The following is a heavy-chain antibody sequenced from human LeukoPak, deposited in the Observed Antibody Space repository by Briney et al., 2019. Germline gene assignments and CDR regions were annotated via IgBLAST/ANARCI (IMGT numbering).Heavy chain of an antibody. CDR2: ISSDGSGK. J-gene: IGHJ4*02. CDR1: GFMFSGYG. CDR3: AKDGDCGRGGCFPNNFNH. Sequence: GGSLRLSCAASGFMFSGYGMHWVRQAPGKGLEWVAVISSDGSGKNYADSVKGRFTMSRDNSKNTLYLQMNSLRTEDTAVYYCAKDGDCGRGGCFPNNFNHWGQGTLVTVSS. D-gene: IGHD2-15*01. V-gene: IGHV3-30*18.